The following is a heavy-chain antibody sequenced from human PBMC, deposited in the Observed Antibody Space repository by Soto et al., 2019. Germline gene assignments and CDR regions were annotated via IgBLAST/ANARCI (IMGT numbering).Heavy chain of an antibody. J-gene: IGHJ4*02. V-gene: IGHV3-7*03. Sequence: GGSLRLSCAASGFTFSTFWMTWVRQAPGKGLEWVANIKEDGSEKYYVDSVKGRFTISRDNAKNSLYLQMSSLRAEDTAMYYCMRSYSYWGQGTLVTVSS. CDR2: IKEDGSEK. CDR3: MRSYSY. CDR1: GFTFSTFW. D-gene: IGHD2-21*01.